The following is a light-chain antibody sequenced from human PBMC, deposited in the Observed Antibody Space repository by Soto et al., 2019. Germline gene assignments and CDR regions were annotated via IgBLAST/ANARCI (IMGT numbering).Light chain of an antibody. CDR2: EAS. Sequence: EIVLTQSPATLSLSPGERATLSCRDSQRVGSALAWYQQKPGQAPSLLIYEASDRATGIPARFSGSGSGTDFTLTISSLEPEDFAVYYFQQGTSWPLTFGGGTNVEIK. J-gene: IGKJ4*01. V-gene: IGKV3-11*01. CDR1: QRVGSA. CDR3: QQGTSWPLT.